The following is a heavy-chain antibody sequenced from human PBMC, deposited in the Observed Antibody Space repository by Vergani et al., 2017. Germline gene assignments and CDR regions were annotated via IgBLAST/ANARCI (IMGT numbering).Heavy chain of an antibody. D-gene: IGHD6-19*01. CDR1: GGSISSGSYY. V-gene: IGHV4-61*02. CDR2: IYTSGST. CDR3: ARAVAGTGGAFDI. J-gene: IGHJ3*02. Sequence: QVQLQESGPGLVKPSQTLSLTCTVSGGSISSGSYYWSWIRQPAGKGLEWIGRIYTSGSTNYNPSLKSRVTISVDTSKNQFSLKLSSVTAAGTAVYYCARAVAGTGGAFDIWGQGTMVTVSS.